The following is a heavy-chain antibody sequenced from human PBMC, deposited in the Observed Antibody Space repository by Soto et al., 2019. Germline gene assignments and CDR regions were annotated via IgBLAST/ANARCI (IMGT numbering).Heavy chain of an antibody. V-gene: IGHV1-69*01. CDR1: GGTFSSYA. CDR3: ARATYYYDSSGYSYAFDI. Sequence: QVQLVQSGAEVKKPGSSVKVSCKASGGTFSSYAISWVRQAPGQGLEWMGGIIPIFGTANYAQKFQGRVTITADESTSTAYMELSSLRSEDTAVYYCARATYYYDSSGYSYAFDIWDQGTMVTVSS. J-gene: IGHJ3*02. D-gene: IGHD3-22*01. CDR2: IIPIFGTA.